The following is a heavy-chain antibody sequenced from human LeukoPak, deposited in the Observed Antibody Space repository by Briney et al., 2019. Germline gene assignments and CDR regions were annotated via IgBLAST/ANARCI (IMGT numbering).Heavy chain of an antibody. CDR3: ARGATDTTRWFDP. Sequence: GGSLRLSCAASGFTFSSYSMNWVRQAPGKGLEWVANIKQDGSETYYVDSVKGRFTISRDNAKNSLYLQMNGLRADDTATYYCARGATDTTRWFDPWGQGTLVTVSS. V-gene: IGHV3-7*01. J-gene: IGHJ5*02. CDR1: GFTFSSYS. D-gene: IGHD1-7*01. CDR2: IKQDGSET.